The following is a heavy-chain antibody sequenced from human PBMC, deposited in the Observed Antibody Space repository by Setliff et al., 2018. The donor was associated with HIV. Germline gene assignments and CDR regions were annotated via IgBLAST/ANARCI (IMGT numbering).Heavy chain of an antibody. D-gene: IGHD2-15*01. CDR3: DSPYHPSXXXXXXXXXPXXXDF. CDR1: XXSLTSSCGG. CDR2: IYWNDDK. V-gene: IGHV2-5*01. J-gene: IGHJ4*02. Sequence: SGPTLVNPTQPLTLTCTFSXXSLTSSCGGVGWIRQTPGRALEWLALIYWNDDKRYNPDLKNRLTLTKDTSKNQVVLIMTDLAPCHTPTYFSDSPYHPSXXXXXXXXXPXXXDFWGQGSLVTVSS.